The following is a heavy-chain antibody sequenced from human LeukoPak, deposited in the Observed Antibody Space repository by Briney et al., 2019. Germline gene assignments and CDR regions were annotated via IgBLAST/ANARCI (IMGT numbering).Heavy chain of an antibody. J-gene: IGHJ6*02. Sequence: ASVKVSCKASGCTFTRYYMHWVRQAPGQGLGWMGWINPNSGGTNYAKKFQGRVTMTRDTSISTAYMELSRLRSDDTAVYYCARDSPVWTGSYYYYYGMDVWGQGTTVTVSS. CDR1: GCTFTRYY. CDR2: INPNSGGT. V-gene: IGHV1-2*02. D-gene: IGHD3/OR15-3a*01. CDR3: ARDSPVWTGSYYYYYGMDV.